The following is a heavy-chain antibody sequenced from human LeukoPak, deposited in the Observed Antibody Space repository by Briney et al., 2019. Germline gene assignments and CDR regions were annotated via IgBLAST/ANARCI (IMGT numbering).Heavy chain of an antibody. CDR3: ARSGPNNYYYYYMDV. CDR1: GGTFSSYA. D-gene: IGHD3-10*01. CDR2: IIPIFGTA. Sequence: SVKVSCKASGGTFSSYAISWVRQAPGQGLEWMGGIIPIFGTANYAQKFQGRVTITADEFTSTAYMELSSLRSEDTAVYYCARSGPNNYYYYYMDVWGKGTTVTVSS. J-gene: IGHJ6*03. V-gene: IGHV1-69*01.